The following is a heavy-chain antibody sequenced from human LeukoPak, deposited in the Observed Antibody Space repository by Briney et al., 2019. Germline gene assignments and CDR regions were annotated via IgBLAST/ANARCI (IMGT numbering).Heavy chain of an antibody. CDR3: ARDQRPNSSSWYFWFDP. D-gene: IGHD6-13*01. V-gene: IGHV3-48*03. Sequence: PGGSLRLSCAASGFTFSSYEMNWVRQAPGEGLEWVSYISSSGSTIYYADSVKGRFTISRDNAKNSLYLQMNSLRAEDTAVYYCARDQRPNSSSWYFWFDPWGQGTLVTVSS. CDR2: ISSSGSTI. J-gene: IGHJ5*02. CDR1: GFTFSSYE.